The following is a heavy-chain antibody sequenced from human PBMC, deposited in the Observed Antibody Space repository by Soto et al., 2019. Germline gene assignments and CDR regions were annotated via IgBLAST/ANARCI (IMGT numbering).Heavy chain of an antibody. D-gene: IGHD2-2*02. CDR2: IYYSGST. CDR3: ARTRLDIVVVPAAIEFDP. V-gene: IGHV4-31*03. Sequence: SETLSLTCTVCGDSISTGGYYWSWLRQHPGKGLEWIGYIYYSGSTYYNPSLKSRFTISVDTSKNQFSLKLSSVTAADTAVYYCARTRLDIVVVPAAIEFDPWGQGTLVTVSS. CDR1: GDSISTGGYY. J-gene: IGHJ5*02.